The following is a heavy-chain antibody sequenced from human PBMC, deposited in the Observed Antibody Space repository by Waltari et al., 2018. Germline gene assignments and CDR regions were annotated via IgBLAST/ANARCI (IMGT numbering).Heavy chain of an antibody. Sequence: QVQLVESGGGVVQPGRSLRLSCAASGFTFSSYAMHWVRQAPGKGLEWVAVISYDGSKKYYADSVKGRFTISRDNSKNTLYLQMNSLRAEDTAVYYCARGGYSSGYYVSFDYWGQGTLVTVSS. V-gene: IGHV3-30-3*01. CDR2: ISYDGSKK. D-gene: IGHD3-22*01. J-gene: IGHJ4*02. CDR1: GFTFSSYA. CDR3: ARGGYSSGYYVSFDY.